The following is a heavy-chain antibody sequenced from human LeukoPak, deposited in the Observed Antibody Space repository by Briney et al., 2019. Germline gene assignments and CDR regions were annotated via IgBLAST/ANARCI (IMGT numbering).Heavy chain of an antibody. CDR2: IYYSGST. J-gene: IGHJ6*04. D-gene: IGHD4-23*01. Sequence: SETLSLTCTVSGGSISSCGYYWIWIPPHPGKGLEWDGYIYYSGSTYYNPSLKSRVTISVDTSKSQFSLKLSAVTGADTAVYCCARDERWLGSVWGKGTTVTVSS. CDR1: GGSISSCGYY. V-gene: IGHV4-31*03. CDR3: ARDERWLGSV.